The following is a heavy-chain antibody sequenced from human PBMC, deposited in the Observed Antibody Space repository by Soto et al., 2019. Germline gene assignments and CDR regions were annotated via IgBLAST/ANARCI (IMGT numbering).Heavy chain of an antibody. CDR2: FDPEDGEI. Sequence: QVHLVQSGAEVKKPGASVKVSCKVSGHTLTEFSMHWVRQAPGKGLEWMGGFDPEDGEIMYAQKFQGRVTXTEDTSTDSAYMELSSLRSEDTAVYYCAAGGTRWLHSPFDYWGQGTLVTVSS. CDR3: AAGGTRWLHSPFDY. CDR1: GHTLTEFS. J-gene: IGHJ4*02. V-gene: IGHV1-24*01. D-gene: IGHD1-1*01.